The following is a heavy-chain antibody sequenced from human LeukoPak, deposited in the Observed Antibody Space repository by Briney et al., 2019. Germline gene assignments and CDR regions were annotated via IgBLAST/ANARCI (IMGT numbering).Heavy chain of an antibody. CDR1: GVSFSGYY. V-gene: IGHV4-34*01. J-gene: IGHJ4*02. Sequence: PSETLSLTCAVYGVSFSGYYWSWIRQPPGKGLEWIGEINHSGSTNYNPSLKSRVTISVDTSKNQFSLKLSSVTAADTAVYYCARGLVDRKQQLVSSEFDYWGQGTLVTVSS. CDR2: INHSGST. D-gene: IGHD6-13*01. CDR3: ARGLVDRKQQLVSSEFDY.